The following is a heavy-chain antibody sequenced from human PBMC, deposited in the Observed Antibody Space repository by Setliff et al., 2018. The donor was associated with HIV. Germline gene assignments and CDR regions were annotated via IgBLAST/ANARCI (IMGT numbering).Heavy chain of an antibody. CDR1: GGSISSYY. V-gene: IGHV4-59*01. J-gene: IGHJ6*02. CDR3: ARDSPGPQYYYYGMDV. Sequence: SETLSLTCTVSGGSISSYYWSWIRQPPGKGLEWIGYIYYSGSTNYDPSLKSRVTISVDTSKNQFSLKLSSVTAADTAVYYCARDSPGPQYYYYGMDVWGQGTTVTVSS. CDR2: IYYSGST.